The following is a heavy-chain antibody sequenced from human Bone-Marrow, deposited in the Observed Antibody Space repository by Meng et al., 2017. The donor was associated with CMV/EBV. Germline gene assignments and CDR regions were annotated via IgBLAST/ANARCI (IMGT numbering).Heavy chain of an antibody. CDR2: ISSSSSYI. V-gene: IGHV3-21*01. Sequence: GESLKISCAASGFTFSSYSMNWVRQAPGKGLEWVSSISSSSSYIYYADSVKGRFTISRDNAKNSLYLQMNSLRDEDTAVYYCARTLSEQFVVVKAATYYYYGMDVWGQGTTVTVSS. CDR1: GFTFSSYS. D-gene: IGHD2-2*01. CDR3: ARTLSEQFVVVKAATYYYYGMDV. J-gene: IGHJ6*02.